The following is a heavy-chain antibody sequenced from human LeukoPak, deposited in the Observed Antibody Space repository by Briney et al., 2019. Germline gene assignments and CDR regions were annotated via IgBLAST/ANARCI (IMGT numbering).Heavy chain of an antibody. V-gene: IGHV3-73*01. Sequence: PGGSLRLSCAASGFTFSDSAIHWVRQASGKGLEWVGRIRSKPQSYATAYDESLKGRFTISRDDSKNTTYQQMSSLKIEDTAVYYCTRVGPSTVVDYWGQGTQVTVSS. J-gene: IGHJ4*02. D-gene: IGHD1-26*01. CDR2: IRSKPQSYAT. CDR1: GFTFSDSA. CDR3: TRVGPSTVVDY.